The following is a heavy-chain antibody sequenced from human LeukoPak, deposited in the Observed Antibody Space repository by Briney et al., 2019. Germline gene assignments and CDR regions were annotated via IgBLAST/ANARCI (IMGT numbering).Heavy chain of an antibody. V-gene: IGHV1-69*06. J-gene: IGHJ5*02. CDR2: IIPIFGTT. D-gene: IGHD6-13*01. CDR3: AGCIAAAGWWFDP. Sequence: SVKVSCKTSGGTFSSYAITWVRQTPGQGLEWMGGIIPIFGTTNYAQKFQDRVTITADKSTRTAYMTLSSLRSEDTAVYYYAGCIAAAGWWFDPWGQGTLVTVSS. CDR1: GGTFSSYA.